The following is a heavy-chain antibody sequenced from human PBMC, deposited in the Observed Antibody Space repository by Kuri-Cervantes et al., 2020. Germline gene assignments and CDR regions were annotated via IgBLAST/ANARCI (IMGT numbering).Heavy chain of an antibody. CDR2: ISYDGSNK. CDR3: AREQEEGTRGYYFDY. V-gene: IGHV3-30-3*01. Sequence: GGSLRLSCAASGFTFSSYAMHWVRQAPGKGLEWVAVISYDGSNKYYADSVKGRFTISRDNSKNTLYLQMNSLRAEDTAVYYCAREQEEGTRGYYFDYWGQGTLVTVSS. CDR1: GFTFSSYA. J-gene: IGHJ4*02. D-gene: IGHD3-10*01.